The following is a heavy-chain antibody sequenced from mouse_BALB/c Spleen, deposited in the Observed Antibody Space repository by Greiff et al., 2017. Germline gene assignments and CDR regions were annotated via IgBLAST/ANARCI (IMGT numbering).Heavy chain of an antibody. J-gene: IGHJ2*01. V-gene: IGHV1S81*02. CDR2: INPSNGRT. CDR3: ARDYGYDYFDY. D-gene: IGHD2-2*01. CDR1: GYTFTSYW. Sequence: VQLQQPGAELVKPGASVKLSCKASGYTFTSYWMHWVKQRPGQGLEWIGEINPSNGRTNYNEKFKSKATLTVDKSSSTAYMHLSSLTSEDSAVYYCARDYGYDYFDYWGQGTTLTVSS.